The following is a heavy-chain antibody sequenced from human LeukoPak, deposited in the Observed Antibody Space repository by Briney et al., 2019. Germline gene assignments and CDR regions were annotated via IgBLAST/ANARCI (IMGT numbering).Heavy chain of an antibody. D-gene: IGHD3-22*01. CDR1: GGTFSSYA. CDR2: IIPILGIA. J-gene: IGHJ4*02. Sequence: SVKVSCKASGGTFSSYAISWVRQAPGQGLEWMGRIIPILGIANYAQKFQGRVTITADKSTSTAYMELSSLRSEDTAVYYCAKDQYYDSSGLFIGDYWGQGTLVTVSS. CDR3: AKDQYYDSSGLFIGDY. V-gene: IGHV1-69*04.